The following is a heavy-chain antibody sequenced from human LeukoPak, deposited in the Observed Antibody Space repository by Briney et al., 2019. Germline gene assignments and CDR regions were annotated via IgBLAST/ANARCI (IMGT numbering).Heavy chain of an antibody. J-gene: IGHJ4*02. Sequence: SETLSLTCTVSGGSISSSSYYWGWIRQPPGKGLEWMGSIYYSGSTYYNPSLKSRVTISVDTSKNQFSLKLSSVTAADTAVYYCARGLSSSWYPDYWGQGTLVTVSS. CDR2: IYYSGST. CDR3: ARGLSSSWYPDY. CDR1: GGSISSSSYY. D-gene: IGHD6-13*01. V-gene: IGHV4-39*01.